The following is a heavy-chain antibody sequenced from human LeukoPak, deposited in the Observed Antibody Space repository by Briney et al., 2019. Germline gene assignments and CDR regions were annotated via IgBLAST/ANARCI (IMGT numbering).Heavy chain of an antibody. CDR3: ARDIRYYYRVISNGEYYYYMDV. J-gene: IGHJ6*03. CDR1: GFTFNSHS. CDR2: IYSGGST. D-gene: IGHD3-22*01. Sequence: GGSLRLSCAASGFTFNSHSMNWVRQAPGKGLEWVSVIYSGGSTYYADSVKGRFTISRDNSKNTLYLQMNSLRAEDTAVYYCARDIRYYYRVISNGEYYYYMDVWGKGTTVTISS. V-gene: IGHV3-66*01.